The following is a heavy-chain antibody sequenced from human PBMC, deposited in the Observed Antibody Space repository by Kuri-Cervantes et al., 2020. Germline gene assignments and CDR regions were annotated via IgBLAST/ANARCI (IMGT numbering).Heavy chain of an antibody. J-gene: IGHJ4*02. Sequence: SGPTLVNPTATLTLTCTVSGFSLSNAKVGVSWIRQPPGKALEWLAHIFSNDEKSYSTSLKSGLTISKDTSKSQVVLTMTNMDPVDTGTYYCARHSSGWDGGFDYWGQGTLVTVSS. CDR2: IFSNDEK. CDR1: GFSLSNAKVG. D-gene: IGHD6-19*01. V-gene: IGHV2-26*01. CDR3: ARHSSGWDGGFDY.